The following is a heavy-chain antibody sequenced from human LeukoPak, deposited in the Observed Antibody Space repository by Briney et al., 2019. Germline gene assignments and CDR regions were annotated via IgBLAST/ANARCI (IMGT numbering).Heavy chain of an antibody. CDR1: GESIKSSNYY. V-gene: IGHV4-39*07. CDR3: WYGDSDYYFEH. J-gene: IGHJ4*02. Sequence: SETLSLTCSVSGESIKSSNYYWGWIRQPPGKGLEWSGSFRYNGNSYYNPSLRNRLTLLFDTSKNHFSLRLTSVTAADSAVYYCWYGDSDYYFEHWGQGTLVTVSS. CDR2: FRYNGNS. D-gene: IGHD4-17*01.